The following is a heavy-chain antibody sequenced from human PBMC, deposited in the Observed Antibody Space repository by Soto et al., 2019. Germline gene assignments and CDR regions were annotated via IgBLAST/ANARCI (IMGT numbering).Heavy chain of an antibody. D-gene: IGHD3-3*02. CDR3: ARSPGDFTISSLDP. Sequence: QVQLQESGPGLVKPSETLSLTCAVSGDSISSVNWWSWVRQSPGQGLEWIGDIYHTGITNYNPSLQSRVTISVDKFKNEFALNLTSGTAADTAVYYCARSPGDFTISSLDPWGQGTLVTVSS. CDR1: GDSISSVNW. V-gene: IGHV4-4*02. J-gene: IGHJ5*02. CDR2: IYHTGIT.